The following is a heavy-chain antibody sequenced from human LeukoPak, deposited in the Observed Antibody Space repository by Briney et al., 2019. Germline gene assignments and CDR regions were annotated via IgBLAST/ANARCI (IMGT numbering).Heavy chain of an antibody. CDR2: IWYDGSNK. CDR3: ARCSSSWYEGSFDY. Sequence: GGSLRLSCAASGFTFSSYGMHWVRQAPGKGLEWVAVIWYDGSNKYYADSVKGRFTISRDNSKNTLYLQMNSLRAEDTAVYYCARCSSSWYEGSFDYWGQGTLVTVSS. V-gene: IGHV3-33*01. CDR1: GFTFSSYG. D-gene: IGHD6-13*01. J-gene: IGHJ4*02.